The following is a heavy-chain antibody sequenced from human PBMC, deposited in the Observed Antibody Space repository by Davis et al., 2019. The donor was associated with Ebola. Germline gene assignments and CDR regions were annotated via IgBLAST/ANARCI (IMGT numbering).Heavy chain of an antibody. Sequence: SVKVSCKASGYTFTSYGISWVRQAPGQGLEWMGGIIPIFGTANYAQKFQGRVTITRDTSASTAYMELSSLRSEDTAVYYCARATVVTRIFDYWGQGTLVTVSS. CDR3: ARATVVTRIFDY. D-gene: IGHD4-23*01. J-gene: IGHJ4*02. CDR1: GYTFTSYG. CDR2: IIPIFGTA. V-gene: IGHV1-69*05.